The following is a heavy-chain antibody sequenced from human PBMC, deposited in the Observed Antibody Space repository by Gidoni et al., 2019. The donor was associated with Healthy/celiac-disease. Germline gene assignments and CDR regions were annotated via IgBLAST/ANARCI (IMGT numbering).Heavy chain of an antibody. J-gene: IGHJ6*03. Sequence: QVQLVQSGAEVKKPGASVKVSCKASGYTFTSYYMHWVRQAPGQGLEWMGIINPSGGSTSYAQKFQGRVTMTRDTSTSTVYMELSSLRSEDTAVYYCAREVSSSWLGYYYYYMDVWGKGTTVTVSS. CDR1: GYTFTSYY. V-gene: IGHV1-46*01. CDR3: AREVSSSWLGYYYYYMDV. D-gene: IGHD6-13*01. CDR2: INPSGGST.